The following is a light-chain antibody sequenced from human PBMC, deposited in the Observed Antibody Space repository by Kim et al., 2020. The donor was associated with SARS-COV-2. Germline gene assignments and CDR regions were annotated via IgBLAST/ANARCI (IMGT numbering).Light chain of an antibody. V-gene: IGLV2-14*03. CDR2: DVS. CDR1: SSDIGGYNF. J-gene: IGLJ2*01. Sequence: QSITISCTGTSSDIGGYNFVSWYQQHPGKAPKLMIYDVSNRPSGVSNRFSGSKSGNTASLTISGLQAEDEADYYCSSYTTSNTLAVFGGGTQLTVL. CDR3: SSYTTSNTLAV.